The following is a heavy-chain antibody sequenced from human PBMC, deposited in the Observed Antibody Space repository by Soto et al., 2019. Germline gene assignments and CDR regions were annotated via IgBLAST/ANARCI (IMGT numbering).Heavy chain of an antibody. Sequence: QVQLQQWGAGLLKPSETLSLTCAVYGGSFSGYYWSWIRQPPRKGLEWIGEINHSGSTHYNPSLKSRVILSVVTSENQVSLQLSCVAAAETAVYSCARVRWLPRPGGLYYYYYGMDVWVQEATVPVSS. CDR2: INHSGST. CDR3: ARVRWLPRPGGLYYYYYGMDV. V-gene: IGHV4-34*01. J-gene: IGHJ6*02. CDR1: GGSFSGYY. D-gene: IGHD5-12*01.